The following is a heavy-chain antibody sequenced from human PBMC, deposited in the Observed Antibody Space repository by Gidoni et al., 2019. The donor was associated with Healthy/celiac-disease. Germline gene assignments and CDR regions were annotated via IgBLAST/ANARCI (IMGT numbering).Heavy chain of an antibody. CDR3: AKTLKGLWGPPAHD. D-gene: IGHD3-10*01. V-gene: IGHV3-23*01. J-gene: IGHJ4*02. CDR2: MSGSGGST. CDR1: GFTFSSYA. Sequence: EVQLLESGGGLVQPGGSLRLSCAASGFTFSSYAMSWVRQAPGKGLEWVSAMSGSGGSTYYADSVKGRFTISRDNSKNTLYLQMNSLRAEDTAVYYCAKTLKGLWGPPAHDWGQGTLVTVSS.